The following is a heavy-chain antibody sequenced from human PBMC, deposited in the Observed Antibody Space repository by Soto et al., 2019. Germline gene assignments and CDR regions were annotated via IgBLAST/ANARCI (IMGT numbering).Heavy chain of an antibody. V-gene: IGHV4-34*01. D-gene: IGHD3-3*02. CDR3: AKVLGNDAFDI. Sequence: SETLSLTCAVYGGSFIGYYWSWIRQSPGKGLEWIGEIYHSGSTNYNPSLKSRVTISVDKSKNQFSLRLSSVTAADTAVYYCAKVLGNDAFDIWGKDTMVTVSS. CDR1: GGSFIGYY. CDR2: IYHSGST. J-gene: IGHJ3*02.